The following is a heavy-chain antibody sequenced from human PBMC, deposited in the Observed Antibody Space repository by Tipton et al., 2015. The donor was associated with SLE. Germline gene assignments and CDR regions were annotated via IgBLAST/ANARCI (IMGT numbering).Heavy chain of an antibody. Sequence: RFTISRDNAKNTVYLQIDGLRAEDTAVYYCARDGMRYGSGSYFDSWGQGTLVTVSS. D-gene: IGHD3-10*01. CDR3: ARDGMRYGSGSYFDS. V-gene: IGHV3-74*01. J-gene: IGHJ4*02.